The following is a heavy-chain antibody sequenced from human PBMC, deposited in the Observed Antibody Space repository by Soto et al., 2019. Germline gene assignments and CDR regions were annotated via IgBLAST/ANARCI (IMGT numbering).Heavy chain of an antibody. Sequence: GGSLRLSCAASGVTVSSNYMSWVRQAPGKGLEWVSVIYSGGSTYYADSVKGRFTISRDNSAKALYLQMSSLRAEDTAVYYCARGTPDLYYFDLRGQGTLVTVSS. J-gene: IGHJ4*02. CDR3: ARGTPDLYYFDL. V-gene: IGHV3-66*01. CDR1: GVTVSSNY. CDR2: IYSGGST. D-gene: IGHD2-21*02.